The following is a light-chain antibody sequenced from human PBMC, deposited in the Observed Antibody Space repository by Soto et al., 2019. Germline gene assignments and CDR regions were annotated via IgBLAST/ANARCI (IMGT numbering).Light chain of an antibody. CDR1: QSVSSN. V-gene: IGKV3-15*01. CDR2: GAS. Sequence: ILMTQSPATLSVSPGERATLSCRASQSVSSNLAWYQQKPGQAPRLLIYGASTRATGIPARFSGSGSGTDFTLTISRLEPEDFAVYYCQQYGSSPWTFGQGTKVDIK. CDR3: QQYGSSPWT. J-gene: IGKJ1*01.